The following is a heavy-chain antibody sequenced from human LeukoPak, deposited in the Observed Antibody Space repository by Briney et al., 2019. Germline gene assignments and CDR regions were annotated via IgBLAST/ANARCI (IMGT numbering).Heavy chain of an antibody. Sequence: GGSLRLSCTASGFTFSRSWMHWVRQAPGKGLEWVADIKEDGSDKYYGDSVKGRFTISRDNAKNSVYLQMNSLSPEDTAIYFCATLAFNSWGRGTLVTVSS. D-gene: IGHD3-16*01. J-gene: IGHJ4*02. CDR3: ATLAFNS. CDR2: IKEDGSDK. V-gene: IGHV3-7*01. CDR1: GFTFSRSW.